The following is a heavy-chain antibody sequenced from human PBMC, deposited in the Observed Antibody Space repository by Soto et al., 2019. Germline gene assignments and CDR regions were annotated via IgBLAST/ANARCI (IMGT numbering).Heavy chain of an antibody. Sequence: SETLSLTCTVSGGSISSYYWSWIRQPPGKGLEWIGYIYYSGSTNYNPSLKSRVTISVDTSKNQFSLKLSSVTAADTAVDYCARRMAGHYCDFWGQRTLVTVAS. CDR3: ARRMAGHYCDF. D-gene: IGHD6-19*01. CDR1: GGSISSYY. V-gene: IGHV4-59*08. J-gene: IGHJ4*02. CDR2: IYYSGST.